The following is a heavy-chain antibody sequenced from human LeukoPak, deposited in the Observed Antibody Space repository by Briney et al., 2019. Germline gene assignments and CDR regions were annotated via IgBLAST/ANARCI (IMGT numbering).Heavy chain of an antibody. V-gene: IGHV4-30-4*08. CDR2: IYYSGST. Sequence: SETLSLTCTVSGVSISSGVYYWSWIRQPPGKGLEWIGYIYYSGSTYYNPSLKSRVTTSVDTSKNQFSLKLSSVTAADTAVYYCARDRVAGPDDSSGYYYGGFDYWGQGTLVTVSS. J-gene: IGHJ4*02. CDR1: GVSISSGVYY. D-gene: IGHD3-22*01. CDR3: ARDRVAGPDDSSGYYYGGFDY.